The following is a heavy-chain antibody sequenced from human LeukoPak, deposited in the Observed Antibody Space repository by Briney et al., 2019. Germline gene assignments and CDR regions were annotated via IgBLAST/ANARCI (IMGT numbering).Heavy chain of an antibody. CDR1: GFTSTTYS. CDR2: VSSTSRFI. D-gene: IGHD3-22*01. V-gene: IGHV3-21*01. CDR3: ARDLRGYPY. J-gene: IGHJ1*01. Sequence: GGSLRLSCAASGFTSTTYSMNWVRQAPGKGLEWVSFVSSTSRFISYADSVKGRFTISRDNAKNSLYLQMTSLRAEDTAVYYCARDLRGYPYWGQGTLVTVSS.